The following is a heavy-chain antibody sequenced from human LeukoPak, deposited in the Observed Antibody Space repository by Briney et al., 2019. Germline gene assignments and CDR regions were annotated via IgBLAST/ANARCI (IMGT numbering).Heavy chain of an antibody. D-gene: IGHD3-9*01. Sequence: SETLSLTCTVSGGSMNSYYWSWIRQPPGKGLEYIGYIYYSGSTNYNPSLKSRVTISVDTSKNQFSLKLSSVTAADTAVYYCARGDYDNNLDYWGQGTLVTVSS. J-gene: IGHJ4*02. V-gene: IGHV4-59*08. CDR1: GGSMNSYY. CDR2: IYYSGST. CDR3: ARGDYDNNLDY.